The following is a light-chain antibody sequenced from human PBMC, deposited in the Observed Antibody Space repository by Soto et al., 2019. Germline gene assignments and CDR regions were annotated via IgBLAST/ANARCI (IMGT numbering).Light chain of an antibody. Sequence: QSVVAQPPSASWTPGQRVTISCSGSSSNIGSNYVYWYQQLPGTAPKLLIYRNNQRPSGVPDRFSGSKSGTSASLAISGLRSEDEADYYCAAWDDSLSGYVFGTGTKVTVL. J-gene: IGLJ1*01. CDR1: SSNIGSNY. V-gene: IGLV1-47*01. CDR3: AAWDDSLSGYV. CDR2: RNN.